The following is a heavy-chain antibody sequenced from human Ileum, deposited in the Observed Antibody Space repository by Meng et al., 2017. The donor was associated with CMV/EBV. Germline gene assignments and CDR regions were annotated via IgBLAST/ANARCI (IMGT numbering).Heavy chain of an antibody. CDR2: INSDGTNT. Sequence: LSCETSGFTLSTYWMHWVRQAPGKGLVWVSHINSDGTNTMYADSVKGRFTISRDNAKNTVFLQMNSLTAEDTAVYYCARSPYQLLAYWGQGTLVTVSS. J-gene: IGHJ4*02. CDR1: GFTLSTYW. V-gene: IGHV3-74*03. CDR3: ARSPYQLLAY. D-gene: IGHD1-1*01.